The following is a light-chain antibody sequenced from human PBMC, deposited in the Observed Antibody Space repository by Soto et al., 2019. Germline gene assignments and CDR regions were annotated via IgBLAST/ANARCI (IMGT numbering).Light chain of an antibody. Sequence: EIVLTQSPGTLSLSPGERATLSCRTSQSVTTSYLAWYQQKPGQAPRLLIYGTSIRATGVPDRFSSSGSATDFTLTISRLEPEDFAVYYCHQYGDSPQTFGQGTKVEI. CDR2: GTS. CDR3: HQYGDSPQT. V-gene: IGKV3-20*01. J-gene: IGKJ1*01. CDR1: QSVTTSY.